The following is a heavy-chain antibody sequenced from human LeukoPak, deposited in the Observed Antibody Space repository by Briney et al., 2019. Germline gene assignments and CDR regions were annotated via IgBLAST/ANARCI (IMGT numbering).Heavy chain of an antibody. D-gene: IGHD3-10*01. Sequence: PGGSLRLSCAASEFTFSDYWMSWVRQAPGKGPEWVASISGRSIYIDYADSVKGRFTISRDNAKNSLYLQMNSLRAEDTAIYYCARDYGSGSHFDYWGQGTLVTVSS. CDR1: EFTFSDYW. V-gene: IGHV3-21*01. J-gene: IGHJ4*02. CDR3: ARDYGSGSHFDY. CDR2: ISGRSIYI.